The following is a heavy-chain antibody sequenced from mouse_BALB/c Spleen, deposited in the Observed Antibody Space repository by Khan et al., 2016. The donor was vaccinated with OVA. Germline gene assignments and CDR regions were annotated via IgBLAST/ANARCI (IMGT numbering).Heavy chain of an antibody. D-gene: IGHD2-3*01. V-gene: IGHV1-77*01. CDR2: IFPGSDIP. Sequence: QVQLQQSGPELVKPGASLKVSCKASGYTFSDYVIGWVKKRARQGLEWIGDIFPGSDIPYYNEKFKGKATLTADKSSSTAYMQLSSLTSEDSAVYFCGRGGYSAVAYWGQGTLVTVSA. CDR3: GRGGYSAVAY. CDR1: GYTFSDYV. J-gene: IGHJ3*01.